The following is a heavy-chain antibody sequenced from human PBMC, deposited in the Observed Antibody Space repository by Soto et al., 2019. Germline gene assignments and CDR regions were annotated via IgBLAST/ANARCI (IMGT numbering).Heavy chain of an antibody. D-gene: IGHD1-26*01. CDR2: INAGNGNT. CDR3: ATSIVGAPVYFDY. V-gene: IGHV1-3*01. CDR1: GYTFTSYA. J-gene: IGHJ4*02. Sequence: GASVKVSCKASGYTFTSYAMHWVRQAPGQRLEWMGWINAGNGNTKYSQKFQGRVTITRDTSASTAYVELSSLRSEDTAVYYCATSIVGAPVYFDYWGQGTLVTVSS.